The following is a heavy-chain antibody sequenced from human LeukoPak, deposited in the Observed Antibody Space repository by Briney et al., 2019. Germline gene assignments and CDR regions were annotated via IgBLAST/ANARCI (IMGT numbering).Heavy chain of an antibody. CDR1: GGTFSSYA. CDR2: IIPIFGTA. J-gene: IGHJ5*02. Sequence: ASVKVSCKASGGTFSSYAISWVRQAPGQGLEWMGRIIPIFGTANYAQKFQGRVTITTDESTSTAYMELSSLRSEDTAVYYCARSVFPPEVWFDPWGQGTLVTVSS. V-gene: IGHV1-69*05. CDR3: ARSVFPPEVWFDP. D-gene: IGHD1-14*01.